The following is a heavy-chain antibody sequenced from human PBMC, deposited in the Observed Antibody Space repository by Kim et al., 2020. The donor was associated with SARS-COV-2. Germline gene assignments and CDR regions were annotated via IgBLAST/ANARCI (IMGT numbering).Heavy chain of an antibody. CDR2: ISSSSSYT. V-gene: IGHV3-11*05. CDR3: ARVGYDYVWGSYRDYYYYYVMDV. D-gene: IGHD3-16*02. CDR1: GFTFSDYY. J-gene: IGHJ6*02. Sequence: GSLRLSCAASGFTFSDYYMSWIRQAPGKGLEWVSYISSSSSYTNYADSVKGRFTISRDNAKNSLYLQMNSLRAEDTAVYYCARVGYDYVWGSYRDYYYYYVMDVWGQGTTVTVSS.